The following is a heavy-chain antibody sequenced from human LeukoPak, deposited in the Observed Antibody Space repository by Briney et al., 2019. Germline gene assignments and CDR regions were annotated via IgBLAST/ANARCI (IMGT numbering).Heavy chain of an antibody. V-gene: IGHV3-23*01. J-gene: IGHJ4*02. Sequence: GGSLRLSCAASGFTFSTYAITWVRQGPGKGLEWVSAIRPDGDRTYYTGSVRGRFTISRDNSRDTVYLQVNSLRVEDTAVYYCAREQSGTRGWYTVDYWGQGTLVTVSS. CDR2: IRPDGDRT. D-gene: IGHD6-19*01. CDR1: GFTFSTYA. CDR3: AREQSGTRGWYTVDY.